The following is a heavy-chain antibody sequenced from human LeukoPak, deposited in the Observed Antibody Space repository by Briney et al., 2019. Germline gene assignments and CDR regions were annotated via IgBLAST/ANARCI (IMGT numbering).Heavy chain of an antibody. J-gene: IGHJ4*02. CDR2: FSSTGST. Sequence: SETLSLTCTVSGGSLSSYYWSWIRQPPGKGLELIAYFSSTGSTNYNPSLKSRVTISVDTSKNQFSLKLNSVTAADTAVYYCARANTAMSAGGQGTLVTVSS. CDR1: GGSLSSYY. D-gene: IGHD5-18*01. CDR3: ARANTAMSA. V-gene: IGHV4-59*01.